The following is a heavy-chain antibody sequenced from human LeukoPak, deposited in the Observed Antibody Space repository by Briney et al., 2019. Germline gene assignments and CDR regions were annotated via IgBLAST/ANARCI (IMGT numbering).Heavy chain of an antibody. V-gene: IGHV3-21*01. D-gene: IGHD2-2*01. Sequence: GGSLRLSCAASGFTFSSYSMNWVRQAPGKGLEWVSSISSSSSYIYYADSVKGRFTISRDNPKNSLYLQMNSLRAEDTAVYYCARDYQEYCSSTSCYGLWYYYYYMDVWGKGTTVTVSS. CDR1: GFTFSSYS. CDR2: ISSSSSYI. CDR3: ARDYQEYCSSTSCYGLWYYYYYMDV. J-gene: IGHJ6*03.